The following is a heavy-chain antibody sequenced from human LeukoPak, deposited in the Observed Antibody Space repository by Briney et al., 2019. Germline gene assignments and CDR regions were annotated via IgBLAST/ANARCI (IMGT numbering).Heavy chain of an antibody. D-gene: IGHD3-10*01. Sequence: GGSLRLSCAASGFTFSSYAMHWVRQAPGKGLEWVAVISYDGIDKYYADSVKGRFTISRDNSKNTLYLQMNSLRAEDTAVYYCATTITMVRGVRPYYYYYGMDVWGQGTTVTVSS. V-gene: IGHV3-30-3*01. CDR3: ATTITMVRGVRPYYYYYGMDV. J-gene: IGHJ6*02. CDR2: ISYDGIDK. CDR1: GFTFSSYA.